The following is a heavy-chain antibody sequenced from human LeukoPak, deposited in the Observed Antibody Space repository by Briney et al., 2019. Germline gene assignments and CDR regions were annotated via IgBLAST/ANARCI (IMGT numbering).Heavy chain of an antibody. CDR3: ASPVGPAAMGAFDI. Sequence: SVKVSCKASGGTFSSYAISWVRQAPGQGLEWMGGIIPIFGTANYAQKFQGRVTITADESTSTAYMELSGLRSEDTAVYYCASPVGPAAMGAFDIWGQGTMVTVSS. D-gene: IGHD2-2*01. CDR2: IIPIFGTA. J-gene: IGHJ3*02. CDR1: GGTFSSYA. V-gene: IGHV1-69*13.